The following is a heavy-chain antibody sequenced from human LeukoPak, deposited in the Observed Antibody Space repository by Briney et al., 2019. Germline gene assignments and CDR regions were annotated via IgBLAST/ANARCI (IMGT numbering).Heavy chain of an antibody. CDR1: GYTFTSYY. Sequence: APVKVSCKASGYTFTSYYMHWVRQAPGQGLEWMGIINPSGGSTGYAQKFQGRVTMTRDTSTSTVYMELSSLRSEDTAVYYCAREHNWNDVFDYWGQGTLVTVSS. J-gene: IGHJ4*02. CDR2: INPSGGST. V-gene: IGHV1-46*01. CDR3: AREHNWNDVFDY. D-gene: IGHD1-20*01.